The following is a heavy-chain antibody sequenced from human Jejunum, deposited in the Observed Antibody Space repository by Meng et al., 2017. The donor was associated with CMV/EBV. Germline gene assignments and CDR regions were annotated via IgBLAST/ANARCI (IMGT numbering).Heavy chain of an antibody. CDR3: AKGEGRPHYYFDY. CDR2: IFTGGST. CDR1: GFKVPSIY. Sequence: AVSGFKVPSIYLSWVRQAPGKGLEWVSTIFTGGSTFYTDSVEGRFAISRDTSKNTLYLQMNSLRPEDTAIYYCAKGEGRPHYYFDYWGQGTLVTVSS. V-gene: IGHV3-53*01. J-gene: IGHJ4*02. D-gene: IGHD1-26*01.